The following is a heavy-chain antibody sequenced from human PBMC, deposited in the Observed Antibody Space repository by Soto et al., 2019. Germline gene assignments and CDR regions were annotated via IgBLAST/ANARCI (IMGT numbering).Heavy chain of an antibody. J-gene: IGHJ4*02. CDR3: ARGGYRSSWRFDY. CDR1: RDSFSNYA. V-gene: IGHV1-69*13. CDR2: IFPFIGTT. Sequence: SVKVSCKASRDSFSNYAISWVRQAPGQGLEWMGGIFPFIGTTSFAQRFQDRVTITADEPTSTAYMELRSLTSEDTAVYYCARGGYRSSWRFDYWGQGTVVTVSS. D-gene: IGHD6-13*01.